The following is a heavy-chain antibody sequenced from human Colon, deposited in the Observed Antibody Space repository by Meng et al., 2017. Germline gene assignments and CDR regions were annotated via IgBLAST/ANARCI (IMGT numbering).Heavy chain of an antibody. J-gene: IGHJ4*02. V-gene: IGHV3-23*01. D-gene: IGHD1-26*01. CDR2: ISGSGGST. Sequence: ESLKISCAASGFTFSSYAMSWVRQAPGKGLEWVSAISGSGGSTYYADSVKGRFTISRDNSKNTLYLQMNSLRAEDTAVYYCAKDGQSLGATFDYWGQGTLVTV. CDR1: GFTFSSYA. CDR3: AKDGQSLGATFDY.